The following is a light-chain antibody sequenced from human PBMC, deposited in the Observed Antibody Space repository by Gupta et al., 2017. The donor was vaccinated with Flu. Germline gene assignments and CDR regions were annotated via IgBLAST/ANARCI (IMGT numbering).Light chain of an antibody. Sequence: PATLSVSPGERATRSCGARRSISSLLAWYQQKPGQAPSLLIYGASTRATGVPARFSGSGSGTXFTLTIXSRQSEDFAIYYCQHENNCPMTFGXGTKVEIK. CDR2: GAS. V-gene: IGKV3-15*01. CDR3: QHENNCPMT. CDR1: RSISSL. J-gene: IGKJ1*01.